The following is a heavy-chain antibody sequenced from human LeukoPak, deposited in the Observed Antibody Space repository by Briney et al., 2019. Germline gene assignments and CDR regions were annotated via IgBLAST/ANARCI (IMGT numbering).Heavy chain of an antibody. Sequence: SETLSLTCNVSGDSVTSSSYYWGWVRQFPGKRLEWIGNTHQGGKTYSHPSLKTRVTVSADASQTHFSLRLTSVTAADTAIYYCARLPRIPLFGVAFKFGWIDSWGQGVLVTVSS. J-gene: IGHJ5*01. CDR2: THQGGKT. D-gene: IGHD3-3*01. CDR1: GDSVTSSSYY. CDR3: ARLPRIPLFGVAFKFGWIDS. V-gene: IGHV4-39*02.